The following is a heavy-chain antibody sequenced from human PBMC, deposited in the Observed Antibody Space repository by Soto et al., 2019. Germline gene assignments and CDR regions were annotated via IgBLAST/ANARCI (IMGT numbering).Heavy chain of an antibody. J-gene: IGHJ4*02. CDR3: AKSAITYYDILTGRAGAIKHFDY. D-gene: IGHD3-9*01. V-gene: IGHV3-23*01. Sequence: GGSLRLSCAASGFTFSSYAMSWVRQAPGKGLEWVSAISGSGGSTYYADSVKGRFTISRDNSKNTLYLQMNSLRAEDTAVYYGAKSAITYYDILTGRAGAIKHFDYWGQGTLVTVSS. CDR1: GFTFSSYA. CDR2: ISGSGGST.